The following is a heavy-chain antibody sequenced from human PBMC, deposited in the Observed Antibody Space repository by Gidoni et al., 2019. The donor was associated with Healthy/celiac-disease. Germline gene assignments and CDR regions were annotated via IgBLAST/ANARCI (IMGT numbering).Heavy chain of an antibody. V-gene: IGHV3-48*03. CDR2: ISSSGSTR. J-gene: IGHJ6*02. CDR1: GFTVSSYE. Sequence: EVQLVESGGGLVQPGGSLRLSCAASGFTVSSYEMNWVRQAQGKGLEWVSYISSSGSTRYYADSVKGRFTISRDNAKNSLYLQMNSLRAEDTAVYYCAREGLYGMDVWGQGTTVTVSS. CDR3: AREGLYGMDV.